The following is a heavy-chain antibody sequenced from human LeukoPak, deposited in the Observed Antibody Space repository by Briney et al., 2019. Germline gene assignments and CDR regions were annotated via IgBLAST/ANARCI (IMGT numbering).Heavy chain of an antibody. J-gene: IGHJ3*02. Sequence: GGSLRLSCAASGFTFSNYWMHWVRRAPGKGLLWVSRISTDGTNTNYADSVKGRFTISRDNAKNILYLEMNSLRAEDTAVYYCVREYSSSSGRAFDICGQGTKVTVSS. V-gene: IGHV3-74*01. D-gene: IGHD6-6*01. CDR3: VREYSSSSGRAFDI. CDR2: ISTDGTNT. CDR1: GFTFSNYW.